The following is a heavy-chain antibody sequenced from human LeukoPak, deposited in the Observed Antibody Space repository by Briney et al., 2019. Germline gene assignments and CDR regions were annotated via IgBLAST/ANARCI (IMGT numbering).Heavy chain of an antibody. V-gene: IGHV1-69*05. CDR1: GGTFSSYA. CDR2: IIPIFGTA. D-gene: IGHD2-21*02. CDR3: ARTAVVTAIGYYYYMDV. J-gene: IGHJ6*03. Sequence: ASAKVSCKASGGTFSSYAISWVRQAPGQGLEWMGGIIPIFGTANYAQKFQGRVTITTDESTSTAYMELSSLRSEDTAVYYCARTAVVTAIGYYYYMDVWGKGTTVIVSS.